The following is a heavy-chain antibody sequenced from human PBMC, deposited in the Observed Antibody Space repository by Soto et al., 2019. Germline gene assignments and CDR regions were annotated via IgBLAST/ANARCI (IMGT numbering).Heavy chain of an antibody. V-gene: IGHV2-70*11. D-gene: IGHD6-13*01. J-gene: IGHJ3*02. CDR3: ARTVIAAAGTGAFDI. CDR1: GFSLSTSGMC. Sequence: SGPTLVNPTQTPTLTCTFSGFSLSTSGMCVSWIRQPPGKALEWLARIDWDDDKYYSTSLKTRLTISKDTSKNQVVLTMTNMDPVDTATYYCARTVIAAAGTGAFDIWGQGTMVTVSS. CDR2: IDWDDDK.